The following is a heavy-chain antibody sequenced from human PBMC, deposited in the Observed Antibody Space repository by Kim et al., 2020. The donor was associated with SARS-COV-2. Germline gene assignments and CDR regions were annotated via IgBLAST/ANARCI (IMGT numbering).Heavy chain of an antibody. J-gene: IGHJ6*02. V-gene: IGHV1-69*13. Sequence: SVKVSCKASGGTFSSYAISWVRQAPGQGLEWMGGIIPIFGTANYAQKFQGRVTITADESTSTAYMELSSLRSEDTAVYYCARGRFGELLWLYYYGMDVWGQGTTVTVSS. D-gene: IGHD3-10*01. CDR1: GGTFSSYA. CDR3: ARGRFGELLWLYYYGMDV. CDR2: IIPIFGTA.